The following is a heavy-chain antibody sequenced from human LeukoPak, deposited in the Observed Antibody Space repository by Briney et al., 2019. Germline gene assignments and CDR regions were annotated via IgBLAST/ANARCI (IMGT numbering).Heavy chain of an antibody. J-gene: IGHJ4*02. V-gene: IGHV4-38-2*01. Sequence: SETLSLTCAVSGYSISSGYYWGWIRQPPGKGLEWIGSIYHSGSTYYNPSLKSLVTISVDTPKNQFSLKLSSVTAADTAVYYCARKTVGEQLVXFXXWGQXTLVT. CDR2: IYHSGST. CDR1: GYSISSGYY. D-gene: IGHD6-6*01. CDR3: ARKTVGEQLVXFXX.